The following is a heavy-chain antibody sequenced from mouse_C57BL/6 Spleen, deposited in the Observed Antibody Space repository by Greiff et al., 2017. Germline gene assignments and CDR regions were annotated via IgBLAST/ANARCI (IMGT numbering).Heavy chain of an antibody. CDR2: IWRGGST. V-gene: IGHV2-5*01. CDR3: AKEMRGNYPWFAY. J-gene: IGHJ3*01. D-gene: IGHD2-1*01. Sequence: QVQLQQSGPGLVQPSQSLSITCTVSGFSLTSYGVHWVRQSPGKGLEWLGVIWRGGSTDYNAAFMSRLSITKDNSKSQVFFKMNSLQADDTAIYXCAKEMRGNYPWFAYWGQGTLVTVSA. CDR1: GFSLTSYG.